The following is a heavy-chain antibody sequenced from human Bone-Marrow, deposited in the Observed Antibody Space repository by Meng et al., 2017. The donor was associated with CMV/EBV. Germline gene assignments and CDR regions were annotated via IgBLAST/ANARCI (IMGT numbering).Heavy chain of an antibody. CDR2: IWYDGSNK. D-gene: IGHD1-26*01. CDR1: GFTFSSYG. J-gene: IGHJ4*02. CDR3: AKESSGSVGATPYYFDY. Sequence: GGSLRLSCAASGFTFSSYGMHWVRQAPGKGLEWVAVIWYDGSNKYYADSVKGRFTISRDNSKNTLYLQMNSLRAEDTAVYYCAKESSGSVGATPYYFDYWGQGTLVTVSS. V-gene: IGHV3-33*06.